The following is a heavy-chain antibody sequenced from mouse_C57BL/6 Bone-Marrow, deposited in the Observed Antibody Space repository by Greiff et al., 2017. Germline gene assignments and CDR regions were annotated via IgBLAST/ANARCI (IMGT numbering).Heavy chain of an antibody. J-gene: IGHJ2*02. Sequence: EVQVVESGGGLVKPGGSLKLSCAASGFTFSSYAMSWVRQTPEKRLEWVATISDGGSYTYYPDNVKGRFTISRDNAKNNLSLQMSHLKSEDTAMYYCAGDEIYYGNYGIDYWGQGTSLTVSS. CDR2: ISDGGSYT. V-gene: IGHV5-4*01. CDR1: GFTFSSYA. D-gene: IGHD2-1*01. CDR3: AGDEIYYGNYGIDY.